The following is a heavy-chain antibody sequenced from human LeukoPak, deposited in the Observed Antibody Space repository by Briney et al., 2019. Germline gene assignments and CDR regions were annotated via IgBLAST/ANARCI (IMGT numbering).Heavy chain of an antibody. CDR3: ARDRTYSSGCPGN. CDR1: GYTFTGYY. D-gene: IGHD6-19*01. V-gene: IGHV1-2*02. Sequence: GASVKVSCKASGYTFTGYYMHWVRQAPGQGLEWMGWINPNSGDTNYAQNFQGRVTMTRDTSISTAYMELSRLRSDDTAVYYCARDRTYSSGCPGNWGQGTLVTVSS. CDR2: INPNSGDT. J-gene: IGHJ4*02.